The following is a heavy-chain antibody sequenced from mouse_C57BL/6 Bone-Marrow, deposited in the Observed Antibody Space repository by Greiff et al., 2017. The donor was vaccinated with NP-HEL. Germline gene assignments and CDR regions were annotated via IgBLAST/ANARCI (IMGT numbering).Heavy chain of an antibody. J-gene: IGHJ4*01. CDR2: LRLKSDNYAT. CDR3: TGIYYYGSSYGGAMDY. V-gene: IGHV6-3*01. Sequence: EVQGVESGGGLVQPGGSMKLSCVASGFTFSNYWMNWVRQSPEKGLEWVAQLRLKSDNYATHYAESVKGRFTISRDDSKSSVYLQMNNLRAEDTGIYYCTGIYYYGSSYGGAMDYWGQGTSVTVSS. D-gene: IGHD1-1*01. CDR1: GFTFSNYW.